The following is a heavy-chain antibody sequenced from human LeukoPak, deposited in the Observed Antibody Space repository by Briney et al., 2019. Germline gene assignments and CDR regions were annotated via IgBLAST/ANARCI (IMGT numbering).Heavy chain of an antibody. D-gene: IGHD1-26*01. CDR3: ARRTGSYYSLRY. CDR2: INSDGSST. V-gene: IGHV3-74*01. CDR1: GFTFSSYW. Sequence: GGPLRLSCAASGFTFSSYWMHWIRPAPGKGLVWVSRINSDGSSTSYADSVKGRFTISRDNAKNTLYLQMDRPRAEDTAMYYCARRTGSYYSLRYWGQGTLVTVSS. J-gene: IGHJ4*02.